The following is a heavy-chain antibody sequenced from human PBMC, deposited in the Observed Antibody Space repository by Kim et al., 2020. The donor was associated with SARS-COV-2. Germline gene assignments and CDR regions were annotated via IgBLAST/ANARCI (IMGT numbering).Heavy chain of an antibody. Sequence: GGSLRLSCAASGFTFSNAWMSWVRQAPGKGLEWVGRIKSKTDGGTTDYAAPVKGRSTISRDDSKNTLYLQMNSLKTEDTAVYYCTTLVGATPWDFDYWGQGTLVTVSS. D-gene: IGHD1-26*01. CDR1: GFTFSNAW. CDR2: IKSKTDGGTT. CDR3: TTLVGATPWDFDY. J-gene: IGHJ4*02. V-gene: IGHV3-15*01.